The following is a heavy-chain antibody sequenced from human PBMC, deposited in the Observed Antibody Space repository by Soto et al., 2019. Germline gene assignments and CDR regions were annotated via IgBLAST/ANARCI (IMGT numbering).Heavy chain of an antibody. J-gene: IGHJ6*02. CDR2: INPNSGGT. D-gene: IGHD3-3*01. CDR1: GYTFTGYY. CDR3: ARRVVINYYYGMDV. V-gene: IGHV1-2*02. Sequence: ASVKVSCKASGYTFTGYYMHWVRQAPGQGLEWMGWINPNSGGTNYAQKFQGRVTMTRDTSISTAYMELSRLRSDDTAVYYCARRVVINYYYGMDVRGQGTTVTVSS.